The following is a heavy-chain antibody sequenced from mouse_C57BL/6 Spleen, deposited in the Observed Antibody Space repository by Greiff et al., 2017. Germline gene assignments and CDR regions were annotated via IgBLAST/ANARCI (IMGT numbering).Heavy chain of an antibody. CDR2: IYPGSGNT. J-gene: IGHJ1*03. Sequence: VQLQESGPELVKPGASVKISCKASGYSFTSFYIHWVKQRPGQGLEWIGWIYPGSGNTKYNEKFKGKATLTADTSSSTAYMQLSSLTSEDSAVYYCASYYSNYGYFDVWGTGTTVTVSS. V-gene: IGHV1-66*01. CDR1: GYSFTSFY. CDR3: ASYYSNYGYFDV. D-gene: IGHD2-5*01.